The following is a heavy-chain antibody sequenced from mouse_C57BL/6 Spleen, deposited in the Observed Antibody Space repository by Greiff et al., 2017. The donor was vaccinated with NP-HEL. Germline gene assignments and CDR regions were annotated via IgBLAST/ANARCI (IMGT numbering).Heavy chain of an antibody. D-gene: IGHD1-1*01. CDR3: ARYYYGSSYAMDY. V-gene: IGHV1-4*01. J-gene: IGHJ4*01. CDR2: INPSSGYT. Sequence: LVESGAELARPGASVKMSCKASGYTFTSYTMHWVKQRPGQGLEWIGYINPSSGYTKYNQKFKDKATLTADKSSSTAYMQLSSLTSEDSAVYYCARYYYGSSYAMDYWGQGTSVTVSS. CDR1: GYTFTSYT.